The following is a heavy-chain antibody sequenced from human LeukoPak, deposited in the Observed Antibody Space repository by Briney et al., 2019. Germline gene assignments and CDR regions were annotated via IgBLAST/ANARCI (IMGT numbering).Heavy chain of an antibody. CDR2: IYSGGST. V-gene: IGHV3-53*01. J-gene: IGHJ4*02. CDR1: GFTVSSNY. Sequence: GGSLRLSCAASGFTVSSNYMSWVRQAPGKGLEWVSVIYSGGSTYCADSVKGRFTISRDNSKNTLYLQMNSLRAEDTAVYYCARVVYGGKDWYFDYWGQGTLVTVSS. CDR3: ARVVYGGKDWYFDY. D-gene: IGHD4-23*01.